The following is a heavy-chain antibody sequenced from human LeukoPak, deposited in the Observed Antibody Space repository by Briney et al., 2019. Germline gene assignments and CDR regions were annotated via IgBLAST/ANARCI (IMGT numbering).Heavy chain of an antibody. Sequence: SETLSLTCAVYGGSFSGYYWSWIRQPPGKGLEWIGYIYHSGSTNYNPSLKSRVTISVDTSKNQFSLKLSSVTAADTAVYYCASNYCSSASCYYYFDNWGQGTLVTVSS. V-gene: IGHV4-59*01. D-gene: IGHD2-2*01. J-gene: IGHJ4*01. CDR3: ASNYCSSASCYYYFDN. CDR1: GGSFSGYY. CDR2: IYHSGST.